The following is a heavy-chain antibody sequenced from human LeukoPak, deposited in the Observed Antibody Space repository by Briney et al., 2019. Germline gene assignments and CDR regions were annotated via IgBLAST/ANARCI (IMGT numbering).Heavy chain of an antibody. V-gene: IGHV1-46*01. Sequence: ASVKVSCKASGYTLSSYYMDWVRQAPGQGLEWMGMIDPSDGSTTYAQKFQGRATVTRDTSTSTVFMELSSLRSEDTAVYYCARDRSGLYYFDYWGQGTPVTVSS. CDR1: GYTLSSYY. CDR2: IDPSDGST. CDR3: ARDRSGLYYFDY. J-gene: IGHJ4*02. D-gene: IGHD3-22*01.